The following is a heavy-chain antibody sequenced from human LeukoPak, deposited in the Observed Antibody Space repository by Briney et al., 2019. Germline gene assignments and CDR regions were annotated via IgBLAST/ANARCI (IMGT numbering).Heavy chain of an antibody. CDR1: GFTFSSYA. CDR2: ISGSDGST. J-gene: IGHJ4*02. V-gene: IGHV3-23*01. Sequence: PGGSLRLSCAASGFTFSSYAMSWVRQAPGQGLEWDSAISGSDGSTYYADSVKGRFTISRDNSKNTLYLQMNSLRAEDTAVYYCAKETSSYNWNDGFDYWGQGTLVTVSS. CDR3: AKETSSYNWNDGFDY. D-gene: IGHD1-1*01.